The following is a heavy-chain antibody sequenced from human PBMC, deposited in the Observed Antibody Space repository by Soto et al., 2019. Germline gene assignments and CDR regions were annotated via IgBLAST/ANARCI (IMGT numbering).Heavy chain of an antibody. V-gene: IGHV3-20*04. CDR3: ARLYSSGWYGPGRY. Sequence: EVQLVESGGGVVRPGGSLRLSCAASGFTFDDYGMSWVRQAPGKGLEWVSGINWHGGSTGYADSVKGRFTISRDNAKHSLYLQMNSLRAEDTALYYCARLYSSGWYGPGRYWGQGTLVTVSS. J-gene: IGHJ4*02. D-gene: IGHD6-19*01. CDR1: GFTFDDYG. CDR2: INWHGGST.